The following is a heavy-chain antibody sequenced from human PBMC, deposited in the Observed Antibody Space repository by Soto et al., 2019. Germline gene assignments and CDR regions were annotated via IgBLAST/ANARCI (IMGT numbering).Heavy chain of an antibody. D-gene: IGHD2-21*02. V-gene: IGHV3-74*01. CDR3: ARDLYCGGDCYPYYYYGMDV. Sequence: PGGSLRLSCAASGFTFSSYWVHWVRQAPGKGLVWVSRINSDGSSTSYADSVKGRFTISRDNAKNTLYLQMNSLRAEDTAEYYCARDLYCGGDCYPYYYYGMDVWGQGTTVTVSS. J-gene: IGHJ6*02. CDR2: INSDGSST. CDR1: GFTFSSYW.